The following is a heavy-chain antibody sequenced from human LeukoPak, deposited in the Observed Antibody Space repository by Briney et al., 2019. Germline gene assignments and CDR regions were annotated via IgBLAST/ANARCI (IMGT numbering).Heavy chain of an antibody. V-gene: IGHV3-21*01. CDR2: ISSSSSYI. CDR1: GFTFSSYN. Sequence: PGGSLRLSCAASGFTFSSYNMNWVRQAPGKGLEWVSSISSSSSYIYYADSLKGRFTISGDNAKNSLYLQMNSLRAEDTAVYHCARGDSSFDYWGQGTLVTVSS. CDR3: ARGDSSFDY. J-gene: IGHJ4*02. D-gene: IGHD3-22*01.